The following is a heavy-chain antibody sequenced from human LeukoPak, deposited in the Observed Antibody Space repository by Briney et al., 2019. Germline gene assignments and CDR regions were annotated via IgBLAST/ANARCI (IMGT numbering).Heavy chain of an antibody. V-gene: IGHV4-28*01. D-gene: IGHD6-13*01. CDR1: GYSLSSDNW. J-gene: IGHJ5*02. CDR2: IYYSGST. CDR3: VKKIAAAAWFDP. Sequence: SETLSLTXAVSGYSLSSDNWWGWIRQPPGRGLEWIGYIYYSGSTYYNPSLKSPVSMSIDTTNNQFSMKLTSVTAVDTAVYYCVKKIAAAAWFDPWGQGTPVTVSS.